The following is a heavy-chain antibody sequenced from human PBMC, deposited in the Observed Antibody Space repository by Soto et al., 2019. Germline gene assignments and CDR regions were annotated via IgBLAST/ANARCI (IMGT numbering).Heavy chain of an antibody. Sequence: GGSLRLSCAASGFTFSSYAMHWVRQAPGKGLEWVAVISYDGSNKYYADSVKGRFTISRDNSKNTLYLQMNSLRAEDTAVYYCASHSITFGGADPWGQGTLVTVSS. D-gene: IGHD3-16*01. CDR2: ISYDGSNK. CDR1: GFTFSSYA. J-gene: IGHJ5*02. V-gene: IGHV3-30-3*01. CDR3: ASHSITFGGADP.